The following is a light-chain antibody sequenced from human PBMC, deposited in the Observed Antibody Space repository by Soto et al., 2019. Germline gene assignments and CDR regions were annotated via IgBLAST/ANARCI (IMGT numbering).Light chain of an antibody. CDR1: SSDVGDYNY. V-gene: IGLV2-14*01. Sequence: QSALTQPASVSGSPGQSITISCTGTSSDVGDYNYVSWFQQHPGKAPKLMIYEVSNRPSGVSNRFSGSKSGNTASLTIFGLQAEDEADYSCSSYTSSTTLVVFGGGTPLTVL. CDR3: SSYTSSTTLVV. J-gene: IGLJ2*01. CDR2: EVS.